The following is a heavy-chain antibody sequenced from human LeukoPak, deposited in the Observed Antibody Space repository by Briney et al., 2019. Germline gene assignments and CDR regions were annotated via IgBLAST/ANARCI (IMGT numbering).Heavy chain of an antibody. V-gene: IGHV4-39*01. Sequence: PSETLSLTGTVSGGSISSSSYYWGWIRQPPGKGLEWIGSIYYSGSTYYNPSLKSRVTISVDTSKNQFSLKLSSVTAADTAVYYCARASGYLDYWGQGTLVTVSS. CDR2: IYYSGST. D-gene: IGHD3-3*01. J-gene: IGHJ4*02. CDR3: ARASGYLDY. CDR1: GGSISSSSYY.